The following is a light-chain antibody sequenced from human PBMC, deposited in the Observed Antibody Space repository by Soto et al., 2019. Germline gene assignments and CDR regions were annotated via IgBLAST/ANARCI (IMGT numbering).Light chain of an antibody. CDR2: DAS. Sequence: EIVLTQSPATLSLSPGERATLSCRASQRVSSYLAWYQQKPGQAPRLLIYDASNRATGIPARFSGSGSGTDFTITISSLEPEDFAVYYCQQRSNWRTFGQGTKLEIK. CDR3: QQRSNWRT. J-gene: IGKJ2*01. CDR1: QRVSSY. V-gene: IGKV3-11*01.